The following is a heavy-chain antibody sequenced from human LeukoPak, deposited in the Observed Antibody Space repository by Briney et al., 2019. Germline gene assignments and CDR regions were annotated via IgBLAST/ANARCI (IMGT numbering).Heavy chain of an antibody. CDR2: IKDDGSEQ. J-gene: IGHJ4*02. D-gene: IGHD1-26*01. CDR3: ATALVGASTEDY. CDR1: GFIFRNYW. V-gene: IGHV3-7*01. Sequence: GGSLRLSCAASGFIFRNYWMSWVRQAPGKGLEWVGTIKDDGSEQYYVDSVKGRFTISRDNAENSLYLQMNSLTDEDTAVYYCATALVGASTEDYWGQGTLVTVSS.